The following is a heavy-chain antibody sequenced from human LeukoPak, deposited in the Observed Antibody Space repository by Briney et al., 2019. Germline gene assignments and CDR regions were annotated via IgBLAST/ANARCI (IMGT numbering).Heavy chain of an antibody. CDR3: AKDTTIIVVPAYGMDA. CDR1: GFTFSDYA. J-gene: IGHJ6*02. D-gene: IGHD2-2*01. Sequence: GGSLRLSCAASGFTFSDYAVHWVRQAPGKGLEWVSVISGSGGTTYYADSVKGRFTISRDNSKKTLYLQMNSLRAEDTAVYYCAKDTTIIVVPAYGMDAWGQGTTVTVSS. CDR2: ISGSGGTT. V-gene: IGHV3-23*01.